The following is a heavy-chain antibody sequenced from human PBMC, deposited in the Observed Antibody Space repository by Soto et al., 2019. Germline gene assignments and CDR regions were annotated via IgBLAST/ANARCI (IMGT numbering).Heavy chain of an antibody. CDR3: AFGNSIAMVRGYGVDV. CDR1: GFIFSSYE. V-gene: IGHV3-30-3*01. Sequence: PGGSLRLSCAASGFIFSSYEIHWVRQAPGKGLEWVAAVSYDGINKYYPDSVKGRFTISRDNSKNTLYLQMNSLRPEDTAVYYCAFGNSIAMVRGYGVDVWGQGTTVTVSS. CDR2: VSYDGINK. J-gene: IGHJ6*02. D-gene: IGHD3-10*01.